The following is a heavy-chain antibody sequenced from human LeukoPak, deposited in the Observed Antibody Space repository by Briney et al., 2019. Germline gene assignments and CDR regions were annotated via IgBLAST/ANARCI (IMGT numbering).Heavy chain of an antibody. V-gene: IGHV3-49*04. CDR1: GFTFGDYA. D-gene: IGHD3-10*01. J-gene: IGHJ3*02. Sequence: GGSLRLSCTASGFTFGDYAMSWVRQAPGKGLEWVGFIRSKAYGGTTEYAASVKGRFTISRDDSKSIAYLQMNSLKTEDTAVYYCTRDHESAELWFGEPHDAFDIWGQGTMVTVSS. CDR3: TRDHESAELWFGEPHDAFDI. CDR2: IRSKAYGGTT.